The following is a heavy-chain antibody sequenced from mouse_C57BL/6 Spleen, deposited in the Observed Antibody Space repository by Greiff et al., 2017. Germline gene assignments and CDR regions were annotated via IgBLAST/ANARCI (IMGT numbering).Heavy chain of an antibody. J-gene: IGHJ2*01. CDR2: IDPSDSYT. V-gene: IGHV1-59*01. CDR3: ARDRMYYFDY. Sequence: VQLQQPGAELVRPGTSVKLSCKASGYTFTSYWMHWVKQRPGQGLEWIGVIDPSDSYTNYNQKFKGKATLTVDTSSSTAYMQRSSLTSEDSAVYYCARDRMYYFDYWGQGTTLTVSS. CDR1: GYTFTSYW.